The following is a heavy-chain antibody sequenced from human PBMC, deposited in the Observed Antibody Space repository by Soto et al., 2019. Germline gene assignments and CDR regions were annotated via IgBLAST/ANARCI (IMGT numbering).Heavy chain of an antibody. V-gene: IGHV4-30-2*03. D-gene: IGHD2-15*01. CDR1: GGTISTGGYS. J-gene: IGHJ4*02. CDR2: IYHSGST. Sequence: PSEILSLPCAVSGGTISTGGYSWSWLRQPPGKGLEWIGYIYHSGSTYYNPSLQSRVTISVDTSKNQFSLKLSSVTAADTAVYFCATLPGYRSGDSCRIDYWGEGTLVSVSS. CDR3: ATLPGYRSGDSCRIDY.